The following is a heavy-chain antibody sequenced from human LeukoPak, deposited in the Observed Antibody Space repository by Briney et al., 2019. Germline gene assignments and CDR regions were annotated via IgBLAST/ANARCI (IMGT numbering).Heavy chain of an antibody. Sequence: PGGSLRLSCAASGFTFSSYWMSWVRQAPGKGLEWVANIKQDGSEKYYVDSVKGRFTISRDNAKNSLYLQMNSLRAEDTAVYYCARDNWIAARYYYYMDVWGKGTTVTVSS. CDR2: IKQDGSEK. CDR3: ARDNWIAARYYYYMDV. D-gene: IGHD6-6*01. J-gene: IGHJ6*03. CDR1: GFTFSSYW. V-gene: IGHV3-7*01.